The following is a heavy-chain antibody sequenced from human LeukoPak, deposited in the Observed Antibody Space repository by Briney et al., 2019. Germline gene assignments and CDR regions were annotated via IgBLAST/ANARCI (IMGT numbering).Heavy chain of an antibody. CDR2: IKPKSGAT. Sequence: GASVKVSCKTSGYTFTGHFMSWVRQAPEQGLEWMGWIKPKSGATTYAQKFQGRVTMTRDTAINTAYLELSGLTPDETAVYYCARVREWEEISGAIPDYFDYWGQGTLITVSS. J-gene: IGHJ4*02. CDR1: GYTFTGHF. CDR3: ARVREWEEISGAIPDYFDY. V-gene: IGHV1-2*02. D-gene: IGHD3-3*01.